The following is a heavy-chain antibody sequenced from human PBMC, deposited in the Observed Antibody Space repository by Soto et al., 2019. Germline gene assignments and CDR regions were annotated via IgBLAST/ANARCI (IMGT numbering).Heavy chain of an antibody. Sequence: GGSLRLSCAASGFTFSSYDMHWVRQATGKGLEWVSAIGTAGDTYYPGSGKGRFTISRENAKNSLYLQMNSLRAGDTAVYYCARGQSIAARRRYYYMDVWGKGTTVTVSS. CDR1: GFTFSSYD. D-gene: IGHD6-6*01. J-gene: IGHJ6*03. V-gene: IGHV3-13*01. CDR2: IGTAGDT. CDR3: ARGQSIAARRRYYYMDV.